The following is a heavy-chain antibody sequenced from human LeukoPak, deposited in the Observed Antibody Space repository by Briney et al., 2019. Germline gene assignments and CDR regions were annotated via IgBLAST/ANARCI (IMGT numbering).Heavy chain of an antibody. V-gene: IGHV4-34*01. CDR2: INHSGST. D-gene: IGHD6-6*01. CDR3: ARSLIAARYPSFDY. Sequence: SETLSLTCDVYGGSFSGYYWSWIRQPPEKGLEWIGEINHSGSTNYNPSLKSRVTISVDTSKNQFSLKLSSVTAADTAVYYCARSLIAARYPSFDYWGQGTLVTVSS. CDR1: GGSFSGYY. J-gene: IGHJ4*02.